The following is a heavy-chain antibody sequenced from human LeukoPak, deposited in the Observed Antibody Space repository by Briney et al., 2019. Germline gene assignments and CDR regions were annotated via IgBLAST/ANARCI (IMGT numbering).Heavy chain of an antibody. Sequence: PGGSLRLSCAASGFTFSTYVMNWVRQAPGKGLKWVSTISDSGGSTYYADSVKGRFTISRDNSKSTLYLQMNSLRAEDTAVYYCGRYYVMDVWGQETSVTVSS. CDR1: GFTFSTYV. V-gene: IGHV3-23*01. CDR2: ISDSGGST. CDR3: GRYYVMDV. J-gene: IGHJ6*02.